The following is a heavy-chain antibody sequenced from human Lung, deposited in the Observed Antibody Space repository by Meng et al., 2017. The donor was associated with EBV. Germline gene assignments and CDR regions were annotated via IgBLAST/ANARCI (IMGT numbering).Heavy chain of an antibody. V-gene: IGHV1-18*01. CDR1: GYTFTQHG. Sequence: QLQLVQSGTEVKKPGASVRVSCKASGYTFTQHGISWIRKAPGQGLEWMGWISCYNGDTNYAQKLQGRVTMTTDTSTNTAYMDLRSLRSDDTAVYYCARDPSNTSGRYAYFDYWGQGTLVTVSS. CDR2: ISCYNGDT. D-gene: IGHD6-19*01. CDR3: ARDPSNTSGRYAYFDY. J-gene: IGHJ4*02.